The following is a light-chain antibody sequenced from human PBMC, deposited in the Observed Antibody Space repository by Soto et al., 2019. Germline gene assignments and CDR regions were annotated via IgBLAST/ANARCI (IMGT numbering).Light chain of an antibody. J-gene: IGLJ2*01. V-gene: IGLV2-18*02. CDR1: TSDIDNYDS. Sequence: QSVLTQPPSVSGSPGQSVTISCTGTTSDIDNYDSVSWYQQAPGTAPKLMIYEVSNRPSGVSNRFSGSKSGNTASLTISGLQAEDEADYYCSSYAGSSTFVVFGGGTKLTVL. CDR2: EVS. CDR3: SSYAGSSTFVV.